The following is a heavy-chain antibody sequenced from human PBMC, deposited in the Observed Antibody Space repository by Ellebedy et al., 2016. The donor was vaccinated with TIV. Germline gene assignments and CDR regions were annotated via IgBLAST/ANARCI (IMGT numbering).Heavy chain of an antibody. CDR1: GFTFSTYN. J-gene: IGHJ4*02. CDR2: ISGGSSTI. D-gene: IGHD6-25*01. Sequence: GGSLRLSCAASGFTFSTYNMNWVRQAPGKGLEWVSYISGGSSTIGYEDSVKGRFTISRDNANKSLYLQMNSLRDEDTAVYYCARSLGRRNYFDYWGQGTLVTVSS. CDR3: ARSLGRRNYFDY. V-gene: IGHV3-48*02.